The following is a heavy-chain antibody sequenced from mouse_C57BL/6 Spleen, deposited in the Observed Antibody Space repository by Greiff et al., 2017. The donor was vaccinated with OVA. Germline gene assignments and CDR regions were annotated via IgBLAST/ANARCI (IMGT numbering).Heavy chain of an antibody. CDR3: ARWETAQATFYAMDY. D-gene: IGHD3-2*02. V-gene: IGHV1-55*01. CDR1: GYTFTSYW. J-gene: IGHJ4*01. CDR2: IYPGSGST. Sequence: QVQLKQPGAELVKPGASVKMSCKASGYTFTSYWITWVKQRPGQGLEWIGDIYPGSGSTNYNEKFKSKATLTVDTSSSTAYMQLSSLTSEDSAVYSGARWETAQATFYAMDYWGQGTSVTVSS.